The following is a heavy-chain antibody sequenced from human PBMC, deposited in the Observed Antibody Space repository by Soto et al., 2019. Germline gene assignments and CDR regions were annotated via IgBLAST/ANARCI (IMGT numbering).Heavy chain of an antibody. Sequence: ASVKVSCKVSGYTLTELSMHWVRQAPGKGLEWMGGFDPEDGETIYAQKFQGRVTMTEDTSTDTAYMELSSLRSEDTVVYYCATDRSRKDAFDIWGQGTMVTVSS. D-gene: IGHD6-13*01. J-gene: IGHJ3*02. V-gene: IGHV1-24*01. CDR1: GYTLTELS. CDR2: FDPEDGET. CDR3: ATDRSRKDAFDI.